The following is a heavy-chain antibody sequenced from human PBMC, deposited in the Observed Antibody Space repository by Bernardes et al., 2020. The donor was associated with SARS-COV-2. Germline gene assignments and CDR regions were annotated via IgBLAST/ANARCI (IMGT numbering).Heavy chain of an antibody. CDR1: GFTFSSYS. Sequence: GGSLRLSCAASGFTFSSYSMNWVRQAPGKGLEWVSSISSSSSYIYYADSVKGRFTISRDNAKNSLYLQMNSLRAEDTAVYYCARDLGVLLWAFVIWGQGTMVTVSS. V-gene: IGHV3-21*01. CDR2: ISSSSSYI. D-gene: IGHD3-10*01. CDR3: ARDLGVLLWAFVI. J-gene: IGHJ3*02.